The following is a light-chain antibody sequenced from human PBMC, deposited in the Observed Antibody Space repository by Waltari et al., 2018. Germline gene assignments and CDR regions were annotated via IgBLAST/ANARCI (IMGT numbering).Light chain of an antibody. J-gene: IGKJ1*01. CDR2: GAS. CDR1: QSVSRT. CDR3: QHYVRLPVT. V-gene: IGKV3-20*01. Sequence: EIVLTQSPGTLSLSPGARATLSCRASQSVSRTLAGYQQKPGQAPRLLIYGASTRATGIPERFSGGGSGTDFSLTISRLEPEDFAVYYCQHYVRLPVTFGQGTKVEIK.